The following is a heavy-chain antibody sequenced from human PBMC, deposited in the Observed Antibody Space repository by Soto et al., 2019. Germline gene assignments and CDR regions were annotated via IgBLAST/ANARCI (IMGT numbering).Heavy chain of an antibody. CDR3: ARDNNDSSNYFAFDI. J-gene: IGHJ3*02. Sequence: XSVKVSCTASGYTLTGCYIHWVRQAPGQGLEWMGWINTNSGGTNYAQKFQCWVTMTRDTSISTAYMELRRLRSDGTAVYYCARDNNDSSNYFAFDIWGQGTMVTVSS. CDR1: GYTLTGCY. D-gene: IGHD3-22*01. V-gene: IGHV1-2*04. CDR2: INTNSGGT.